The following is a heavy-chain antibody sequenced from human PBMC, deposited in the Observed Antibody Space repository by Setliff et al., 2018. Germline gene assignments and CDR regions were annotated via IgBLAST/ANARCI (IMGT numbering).Heavy chain of an antibody. Sequence: HPGGSLRLSCAASGFTFSSYAMSWVRQAPGKGLEWVSAISGSGGSTYYADSVKGRFTISRDNSKNTLYLQMNSLRAEDTAVYYCAKERGHAADYYYYGMDVWGQGTTVTVSS. J-gene: IGHJ6*02. CDR1: GFTFSSYA. CDR3: AKERGHAADYYYYGMDV. V-gene: IGHV3-23*01. D-gene: IGHD6-25*01. CDR2: ISGSGGST.